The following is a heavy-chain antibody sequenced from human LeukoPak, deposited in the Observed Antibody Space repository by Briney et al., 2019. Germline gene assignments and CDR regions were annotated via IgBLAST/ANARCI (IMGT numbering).Heavy chain of an antibody. CDR2: ISGSGGST. J-gene: IGHJ4*02. CDR1: GFTFSSYA. CDR3: APEWIEEWELRDEMGDY. V-gene: IGHV3-23*01. D-gene: IGHD1-26*01. Sequence: PGGSLRLPCAASGFTFSSYAMSWVRQAPGKGLEWVSAISGSGGSTYYADSVKGRFTISRDNSKNTLYLQMNSLRAEDTAVYYCAPEWIEEWELRDEMGDYWGQGTLVTVSS.